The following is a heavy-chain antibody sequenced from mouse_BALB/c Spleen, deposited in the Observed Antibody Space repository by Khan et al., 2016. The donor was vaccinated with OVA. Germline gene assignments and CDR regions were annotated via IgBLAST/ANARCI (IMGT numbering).Heavy chain of an antibody. Sequence: QVQLQQPGAELVKPGAPVKLSCKASGYTFTSYWMNWVKQRPGRGLEWIGRIDPSDSETHYNQKFKDKATLTVDKSSSTAYIQLSSLTSGDSGVYYCAREQYGNYFYAMDYWGQGTSVTVSS. CDR1: GYTFTSYW. J-gene: IGHJ4*01. V-gene: IGHV1-69*02. CDR2: IDPSDSET. CDR3: AREQYGNYFYAMDY. D-gene: IGHD2-10*02.